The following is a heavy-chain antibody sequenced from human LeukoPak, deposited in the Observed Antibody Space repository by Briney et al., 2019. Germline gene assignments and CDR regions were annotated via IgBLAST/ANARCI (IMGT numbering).Heavy chain of an antibody. J-gene: IGHJ4*02. D-gene: IGHD3-9*01. CDR3: VKDGAQPGYYFDL. CDR2: ISKGGDDT. V-gene: IGHV3-23*01. Sequence: GRFLRLSCEASTFTFTDYAMTWVRQAPGKGREWVSTISKGGDDTYYRDNEKSQFTISRDNLRRRVYLELNSLRVEDTAVYFCVKDGAQPGYYFDLWGQGALVTVSA. CDR1: TFTFTDYA.